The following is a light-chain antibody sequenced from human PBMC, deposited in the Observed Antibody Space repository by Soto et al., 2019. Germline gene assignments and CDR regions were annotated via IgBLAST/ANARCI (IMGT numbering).Light chain of an antibody. CDR2: RAS. CDR3: QQRSNWPPIT. CDR1: QSVSNNY. Sequence: EIVLTQSPGTLSLSPGERATLSCRASQSVSNNYLVWYQQKPGQAPRLLIYRASTRATNIPARFSGSGSGTEFTLTISSLQSEDFAVYYCQQRSNWPPITFGQGTRLEIK. V-gene: IGKV3D-20*02. J-gene: IGKJ5*01.